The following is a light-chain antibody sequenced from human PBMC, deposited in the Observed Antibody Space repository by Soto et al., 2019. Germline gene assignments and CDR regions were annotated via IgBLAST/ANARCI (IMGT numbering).Light chain of an antibody. Sequence: IVLTQSPGTLSLSPGERATTSCMASRSGNSSYISWYQQQPGHAPRLLIYDSSTRATGIPARCSGGGSSMDLTLTISSLEPEDFAVYCRQRRSNWPTFGEGTKVDIK. CDR3: QRRSNWPT. CDR2: DSS. CDR1: RSGNSSY. J-gene: IGKJ4*01. V-gene: IGKV3D-20*02.